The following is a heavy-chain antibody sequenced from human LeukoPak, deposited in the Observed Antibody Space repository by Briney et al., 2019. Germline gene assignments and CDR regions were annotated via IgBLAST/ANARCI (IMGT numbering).Heavy chain of an antibody. CDR2: ISSSGSTI. CDR3: ARDIVVVVAATWDYYGMDV. V-gene: IGHV3-11*01. CDR1: GFTFSDYY. J-gene: IGHJ6*02. D-gene: IGHD2-15*01. Sequence: GGSLRLSCAASGFTFSDYYMSWIRQAPGKGLEWVSYISSSGSTIYYADSVKGRFTISRDNAKNSLHLQMNSLRAEDTAVYYCARDIVVVVAATWDYYGMDVWGQGATVTVSS.